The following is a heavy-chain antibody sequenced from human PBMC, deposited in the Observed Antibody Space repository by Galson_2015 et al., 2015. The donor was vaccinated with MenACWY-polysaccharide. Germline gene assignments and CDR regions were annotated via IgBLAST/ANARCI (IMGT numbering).Heavy chain of an antibody. J-gene: IGHJ3*01. D-gene: IGHD2-15*01. CDR2: IQYDGSNK. Sequence: CMRLCCAASGSRFSNSGMHWVRQAPGKGLEWVAVIQYDGSNKVYADSVKGRFTISRDNSKNTVFLEMNSLRAEDTAVYYCAREGRRIAVHAFDVWGRGTMVTVSS. CDR3: AREGRRIAVHAFDV. CDR1: GSRFSNSG. V-gene: IGHV3-33*01.